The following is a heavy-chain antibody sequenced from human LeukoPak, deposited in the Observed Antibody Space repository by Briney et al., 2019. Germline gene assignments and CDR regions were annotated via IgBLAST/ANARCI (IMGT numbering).Heavy chain of an antibody. V-gene: IGHV4-59*12. D-gene: IGHD2-21*02. CDR1: GGSISSYY. CDR2: IYYSGST. Sequence: SETLSLTCTVSGGSISSYYWSWIRQPPGKGLEWIGYIYYSGSTNYNPSLKSRVTISVDTSKNQFSLKLSSVTAADTAVYYCARDSPVWEIMRVTGEALGDAFDIWGQGTMVTVSS. J-gene: IGHJ3*02. CDR3: ARDSPVWEIMRVTGEALGDAFDI.